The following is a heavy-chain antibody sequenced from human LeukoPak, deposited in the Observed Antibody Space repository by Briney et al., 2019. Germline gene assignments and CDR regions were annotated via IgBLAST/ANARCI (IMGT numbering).Heavy chain of an antibody. CDR1: GFTFSDYY. CDR3: ARDAYCSSTSCYTYFDY. V-gene: IGHV3-11*04. Sequence: GGSLRLSCAASGFTFSDYYMSWIRQAPGKGLEWVSYISSSGSTIYYADSVKGRFTISRDNAKNSLYLQMNSLRAEDTAVYYCARDAYCSSTSCYTYFDYWGQGTLVTVSS. CDR2: ISSSGSTI. J-gene: IGHJ4*02. D-gene: IGHD2-2*02.